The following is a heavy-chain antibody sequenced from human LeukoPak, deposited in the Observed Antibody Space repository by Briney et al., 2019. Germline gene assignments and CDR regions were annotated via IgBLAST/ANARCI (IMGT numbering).Heavy chain of an antibody. D-gene: IGHD1-7*01. Sequence: ASVKVSCKASGYTFTSYDINWVRQATGQGLEWMGWMNPNTGNTGYAQKFQGRVTMTRNTSISTAYMELSSLRSEDTAVYYCARGPKWNYVVPLDYWGQGTLVTVSS. CDR2: MNPNTGNT. CDR3: ARGPKWNYVVPLDY. V-gene: IGHV1-8*01. J-gene: IGHJ4*02. CDR1: GYTFTSYD.